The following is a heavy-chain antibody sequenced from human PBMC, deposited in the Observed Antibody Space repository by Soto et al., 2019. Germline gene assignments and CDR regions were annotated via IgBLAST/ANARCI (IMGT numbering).Heavy chain of an antibody. J-gene: IGHJ6*02. CDR2: IYYSGST. CDR3: ARVVIGATTSEFYYYYGMDV. D-gene: IGHD1-26*01. V-gene: IGHV4-31*03. Sequence: PSETLSLTCTVSGGSISSGGYYWSWIRQHPGKGLEWIGYIYYSGSTYYNPSLKSRVTISVDTSKNQFSLKLSSVTAADTAVYYCARVVIGATTSEFYYYYGMDVWGQGTTVTVSS. CDR1: GGSISSGGYY.